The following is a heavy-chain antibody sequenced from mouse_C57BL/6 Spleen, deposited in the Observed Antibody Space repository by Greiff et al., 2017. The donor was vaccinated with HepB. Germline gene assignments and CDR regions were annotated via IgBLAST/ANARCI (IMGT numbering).Heavy chain of an antibody. J-gene: IGHJ4*01. V-gene: IGHV6-6*01. CDR2: IRNKANNPAT. Sequence: EVHLVESGGGLVQPGGSMKLSCAASGFTFSDAWMDWVRQSPEKGLEWVAEIRNKANNPATYYAESVKGRFTISRDDSKCSVYLQMNSLRAEDTGIYYCTRSTMITTRGYYAMDYWGQGTSVTVSS. D-gene: IGHD2-4*01. CDR1: GFTFSDAW. CDR3: TRSTMITTRGYYAMDY.